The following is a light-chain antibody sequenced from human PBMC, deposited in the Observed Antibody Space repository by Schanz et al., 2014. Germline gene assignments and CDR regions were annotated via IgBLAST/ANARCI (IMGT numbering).Light chain of an antibody. Sequence: QSVLTQPPSASGTPGQRVTISCSGSSSNIGSNTVNWYQQLPGSAPKLLIYNINRRPTGVPDRFSGSRSGTSASLAISGLQSEDEADYYCAVWDDSLDGRLFGGGTKLTVL. CDR3: AVWDDSLDGRL. V-gene: IGLV1-44*01. CDR1: SSNIGSNT. J-gene: IGLJ2*01. CDR2: NIN.